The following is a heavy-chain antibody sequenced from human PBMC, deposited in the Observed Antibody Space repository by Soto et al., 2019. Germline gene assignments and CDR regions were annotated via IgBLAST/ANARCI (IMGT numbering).Heavy chain of an antibody. Sequence: QVQVVESGGGVVQPGRSLRLSCAASGFTFSSFGMHWVRQAPGRGRGWGSLKWFDGSKKSYGDSVKGRFTISRDNSRNTVYLQMNSLRADDTAVYYCARDASYYSLWSGYYPSRNGMDVWGQGTTVTVSS. J-gene: IGHJ6*02. V-gene: IGHV3-33*01. CDR1: GFTFSSFG. CDR2: KWFDGSKK. CDR3: ARDASYYSLWSGYYPSRNGMDV. D-gene: IGHD3-3*01.